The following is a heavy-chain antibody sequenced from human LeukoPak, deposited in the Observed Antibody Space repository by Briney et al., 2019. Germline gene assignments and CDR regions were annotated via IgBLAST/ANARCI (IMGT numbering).Heavy chain of an antibody. CDR1: GDSVSSNSAT. D-gene: IGHD4-17*01. CDR2: TYYRSKWYN. V-gene: IGHV6-1*01. Sequence: SQTLSLTCAISGDSVSSNSATWNWIRQSPSRGLEWLGRTYYRSKWYNDYAVSVKSRITINPDTSKNQFSLQLNSVTPEDTAVYYCARDFYPATMTTYYGMEVRGPGTTVPVPS. J-gene: IGHJ6*02. CDR3: ARDFYPATMTTYYGMEV.